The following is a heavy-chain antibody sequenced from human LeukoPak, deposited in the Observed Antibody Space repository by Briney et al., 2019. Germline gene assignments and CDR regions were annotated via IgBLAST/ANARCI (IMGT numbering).Heavy chain of an antibody. CDR1: GYSLSGLS. CDR3: STDRVYRSSGRSWGLFDY. V-gene: IGHV1-24*01. D-gene: IGHD6-19*01. CDR2: FDSENNKM. J-gene: IGHJ4*02. Sequence: GASVKVSCKISGYSLSGLSIHWVREAPGEGLEWMGGFDSENNKMVYSQKFQGRVTMTEDTSAGTAYMELTSLRSEDTAVYFCSTDRVYRSSGRSWGLFDYWGQGTLVAVSS.